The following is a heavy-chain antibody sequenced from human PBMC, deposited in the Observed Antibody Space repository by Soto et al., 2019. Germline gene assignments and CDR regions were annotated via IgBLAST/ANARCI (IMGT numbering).Heavy chain of an antibody. J-gene: IGHJ4*02. CDR1: GFIFSDHY. V-gene: IGHV3-72*01. Sequence: EVQLVESGGGLVQPGGSLRLSCATSGFIFSDHYLDWVRQAPGRGLEWVGRSRSKANNYISQYAASGQGRFSISRDESKQSLFLEMNSLKTEDTAVYYCVRGFNSFDSWGQGTLVTVSS. CDR3: VRGFNSFDS. CDR2: SRSKANNYIS.